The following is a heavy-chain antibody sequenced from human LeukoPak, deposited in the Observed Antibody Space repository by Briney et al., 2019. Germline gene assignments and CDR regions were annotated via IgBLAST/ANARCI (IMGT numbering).Heavy chain of an antibody. J-gene: IGHJ4*02. D-gene: IGHD1-1*01. CDR2: ISSSSSYI. CDR1: GFTFSSYS. CDR3: ARWQLERPYHFDC. Sequence: GGSLRLSCAASGFTFSSYSMNWVRQAPGKGLEWVSSISSSSSYIYYADSVKGRFTISRDNAKNSLYLQMNSLRAEDTAVYYCARWQLERPYHFDCWGQGALVTVSS. V-gene: IGHV3-21*01.